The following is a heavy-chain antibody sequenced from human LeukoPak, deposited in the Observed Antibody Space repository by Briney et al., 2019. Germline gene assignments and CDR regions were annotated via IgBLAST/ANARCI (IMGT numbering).Heavy chain of an antibody. D-gene: IGHD1-1*01. Sequence: GGSLRLSCAASGFTFSSYTMSWVRRAPGKGLEWVSALGGGGGSTYYADSVKGRFTISRDNSKNTLYLQMSSLRAEDSAVYYCAKVDPRGNGNNLDAFDIWGQGTMVTVSS. CDR1: GFTFSSYT. CDR3: AKVDPRGNGNNLDAFDI. V-gene: IGHV3-23*01. J-gene: IGHJ3*02. CDR2: LGGGGGST.